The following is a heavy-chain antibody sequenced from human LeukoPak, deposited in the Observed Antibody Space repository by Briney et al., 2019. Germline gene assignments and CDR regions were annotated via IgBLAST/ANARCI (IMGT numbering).Heavy chain of an antibody. CDR1: GGSFSGYY. CDR2: IYYSGST. CDR3: ARVEPYYYDSSGGPSDDY. V-gene: IGHV4-31*11. Sequence: SETLSLTCAVYGGSFSGYYWSWIRQHPGKGLEWIGYIYYSGSTYYNPSLKSRVTISVDTSKNQFSLKLSSVTAADTAVYYCARVEPYYYDSSGGPSDDYWGQGTLVTVSS. D-gene: IGHD3-22*01. J-gene: IGHJ4*02.